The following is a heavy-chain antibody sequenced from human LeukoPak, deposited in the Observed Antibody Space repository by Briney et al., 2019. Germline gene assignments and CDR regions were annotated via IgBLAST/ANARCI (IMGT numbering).Heavy chain of an antibody. CDR3: AREPHSSGWYFDP. Sequence: SETLSFTCTVSGGSISSYYWSWIRQPPGKGLEWIGYIYYSGSTNYNPSLKSRVTISVDTSKNQFSLKLSSVTAADTAVYYCAREPHSSGWYFDPWGQGTLVTVSS. CDR2: IYYSGST. V-gene: IGHV4-59*01. CDR1: GGSISSYY. D-gene: IGHD6-19*01. J-gene: IGHJ5*02.